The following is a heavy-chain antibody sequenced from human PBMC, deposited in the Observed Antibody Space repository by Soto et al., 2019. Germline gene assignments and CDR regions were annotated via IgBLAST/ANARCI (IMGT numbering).Heavy chain of an antibody. CDR1: GFTFSSYW. Sequence: LRLSCAASGFTFSSYWMHWVRQAPGKGLEWVSIIYSGGGTYYADSVKGRYTITRDNSKNTLYLQLNSLRAEDTAVYYCAKRVPYYFDYWGQGTLVTSPQ. CDR2: IYSGGGT. V-gene: IGHV3-53*01. CDR3: AKRVPYYFDY. J-gene: IGHJ4*02.